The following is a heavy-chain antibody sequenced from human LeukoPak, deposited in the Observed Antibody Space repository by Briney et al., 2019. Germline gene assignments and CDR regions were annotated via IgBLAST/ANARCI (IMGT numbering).Heavy chain of an antibody. Sequence: GGSLRLSCAASGFTFSNYGMHWVRQAPGKGLEWAAFIRYDGSNKYYADSVKGRLTISRDNTKDTLYLQMNSLRAEGTAVFYCAKGLYSSSSGDAFDIWGQGTMVTVSS. CDR1: GFTFSNYG. D-gene: IGHD6-6*01. CDR3: AKGLYSSSSGDAFDI. J-gene: IGHJ3*02. V-gene: IGHV3-30*02. CDR2: IRYDGSNK.